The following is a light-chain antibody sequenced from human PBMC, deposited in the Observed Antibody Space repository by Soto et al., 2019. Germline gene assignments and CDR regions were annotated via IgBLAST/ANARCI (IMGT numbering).Light chain of an antibody. CDR1: NSNIGSNT. V-gene: IGLV1-44*01. J-gene: IGLJ1*01. CDR2: YDN. Sequence: QSVLTQPPSASGTPGQRVTISCSGSNSNIGSNTVNWYQQLPGTAPKLLIYYDNLRPSGVPDRISGSKSGTLASLAISGLQSDDEADYYCAAWDDRLNGRVFGTGTKLTVL. CDR3: AAWDDRLNGRV.